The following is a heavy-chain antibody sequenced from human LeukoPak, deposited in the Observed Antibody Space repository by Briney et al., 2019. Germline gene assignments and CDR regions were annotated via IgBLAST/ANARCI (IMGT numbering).Heavy chain of an antibody. D-gene: IGHD6-13*01. CDR2: IYPGDSDT. V-gene: IGHV5-51*01. CDR3: VRQVYSSSWGANWFDP. CDR1: GYSFTAYW. J-gene: IGHJ5*02. Sequence: GESLKISCKGSGYSFTAYWIVWVRQTPGKGLEWMGIIYPGDSDTRYSPSFQGQVTISADKSISTAYLQWSSLKASDTAMYYCVRQVYSSSWGANWFDPWGQGTLVTVSS.